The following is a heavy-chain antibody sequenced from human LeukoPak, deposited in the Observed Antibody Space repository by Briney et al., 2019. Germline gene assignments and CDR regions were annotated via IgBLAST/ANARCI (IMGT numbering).Heavy chain of an antibody. D-gene: IGHD2-15*01. J-gene: IGHJ4*02. CDR3: ARMEASIGSSQGLY. Sequence: SETPSLTCTISNGSISSSNWWAWVRQPPGKGLEWIGEIYQTGSTNYNPSLKSRVTISVDKSRDQFSLKLTSVTAADTAVYYCARMEASIGSSQGLYWGQGTLVTVSP. V-gene: IGHV4-4*02. CDR1: NGSISSSNW. CDR2: IYQTGST.